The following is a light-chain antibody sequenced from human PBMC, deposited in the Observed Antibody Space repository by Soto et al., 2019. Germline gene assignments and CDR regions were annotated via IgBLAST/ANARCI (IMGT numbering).Light chain of an antibody. CDR1: QSISNW. V-gene: IGKV1-5*01. CDR3: QLYNSYAPGT. CDR2: DAS. J-gene: IGKJ1*01. Sequence: DIQMTQSPSTLSASVGDRVTLTCRASQSISNWLAWYQQKPGKAPKLLIYDASSLESGVPSRFSGSGSGTEFTRTISSLQPDDFATYYCQLYNSYAPGTFGQGTKGELK.